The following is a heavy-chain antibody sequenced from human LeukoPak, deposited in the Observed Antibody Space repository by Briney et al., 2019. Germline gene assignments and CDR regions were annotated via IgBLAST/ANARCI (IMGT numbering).Heavy chain of an antibody. CDR2: ISGSGATT. J-gene: IGHJ4*02. CDR3: AKGQKTFDY. CDR1: GFTFSSNG. Sequence: GGSLRLSCAASGFTFSSNGMTWARQAPGKGLEWVSGISGSGATTYYADSMKGRFTISRDNSKNTLYLQMNSLRAEDTAVYYCAKGQKTFDYWGQGTLVTVSS. V-gene: IGHV3-23*01.